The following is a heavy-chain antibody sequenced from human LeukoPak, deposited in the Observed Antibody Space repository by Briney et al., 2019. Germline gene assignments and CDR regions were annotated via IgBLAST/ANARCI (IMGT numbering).Heavy chain of an antibody. CDR1: GASISSSTDY. Sequence: SETLSLTCTVSGASISSSTDYWGWIRQPPGKGLEWIANIYYSGSTYYNPSLKSRVTISADTSKNQFSLKLSSVTAADTAVYYCARGGNGILTGYLDYFDYWGQGTLVTVSS. CDR3: ARGGNGILTGYLDYFDY. V-gene: IGHV4-39*07. D-gene: IGHD3-9*01. J-gene: IGHJ4*02. CDR2: IYYSGST.